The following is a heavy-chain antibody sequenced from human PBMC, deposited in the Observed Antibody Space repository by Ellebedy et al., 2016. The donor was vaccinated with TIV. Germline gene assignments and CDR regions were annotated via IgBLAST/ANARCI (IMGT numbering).Heavy chain of an antibody. CDR1: GFTFSSYG. Sequence: GGSLRLSXAVSGFTFSSYGMYWVRQAPGKGLECVALIWPDGSKKNYVDSVKGRFTISRDNFKNTVYLQMNSLRDEDTAAYYCARSSRGRGDYFDYWGQGILVTVSS. D-gene: IGHD3-16*01. V-gene: IGHV3-33*01. CDR2: IWPDGSKK. CDR3: ARSSRGRGDYFDY. J-gene: IGHJ4*02.